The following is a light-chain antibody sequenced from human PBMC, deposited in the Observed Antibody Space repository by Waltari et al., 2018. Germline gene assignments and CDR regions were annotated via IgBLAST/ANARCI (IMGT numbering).Light chain of an antibody. CDR3: QNHERLPAT. J-gene: IGKJ1*01. V-gene: IGKV3-20*01. Sequence: VVLTQSPVTLSLSQGERATLPCRSSQRVGRYLVWDQQRPGQAPRLLIYAASTRATGIPDRFSGSGSGTDFTLTISRLEPEDFAVYYCQNHERLPATFGQGTKVEIK. CDR1: QRVGRY. CDR2: AAS.